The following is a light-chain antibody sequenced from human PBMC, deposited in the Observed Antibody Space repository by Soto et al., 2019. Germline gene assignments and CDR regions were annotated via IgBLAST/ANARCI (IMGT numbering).Light chain of an antibody. CDR3: QQSYNTPT. Sequence: DIQMTQSPSSLSASVGDRVTITCRASQSITNCLNWYQHKPGKAPKLLIYTASTLQSGVPLRFSGSGSGTDFTLTISRLQPEYFATYYCQQSYNTPTFGQGTKVEI. CDR1: QSITNC. J-gene: IGKJ1*01. V-gene: IGKV1-39*01. CDR2: TAS.